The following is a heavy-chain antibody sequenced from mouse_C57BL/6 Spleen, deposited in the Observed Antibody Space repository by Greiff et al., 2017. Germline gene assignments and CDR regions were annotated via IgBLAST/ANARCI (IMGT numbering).Heavy chain of an antibody. Sequence: EVQLHQSGPELVKPGASVKISCKASGYTFTDYYMNWVQQSHGKSLEWMGDINPNNGGTSYNQKFKGKATLTVDRTSSTAYMELRSLTSEDSAVYYCARPTVVAKNWYFDVWGTGTTVTVSS. CDR3: ARPTVVAKNWYFDV. J-gene: IGHJ1*03. CDR2: INPNNGGT. D-gene: IGHD1-1*01. CDR1: GYTFTDYY. V-gene: IGHV1-26*01.